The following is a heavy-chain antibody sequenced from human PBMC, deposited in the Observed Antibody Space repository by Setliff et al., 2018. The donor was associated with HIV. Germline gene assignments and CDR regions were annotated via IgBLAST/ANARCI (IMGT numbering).Heavy chain of an antibody. CDR1: GGPINSHY. CDR2: IYNSG. CDR3: ARLPLRSGSPIDY. V-gene: IGHV4-59*11. J-gene: IGHJ4*02. D-gene: IGHD1-26*01. Sequence: SETLSLTCTVSGGPINSHYWSWIRQPPGKGLEWIGYIYNSGNYNPSLKSRVIMAVDTSKNEFSLKLSSVTAADTAVYYCARLPLRSGSPIDYWGQGTLVTVSS.